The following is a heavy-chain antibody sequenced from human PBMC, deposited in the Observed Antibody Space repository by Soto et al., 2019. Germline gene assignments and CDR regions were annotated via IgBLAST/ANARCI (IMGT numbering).Heavy chain of an antibody. D-gene: IGHD3-10*01. V-gene: IGHV3-23*01. Sequence: VQLLESGGDLVQPGGSLRLSCAASGFTFSSYAMSWVRQAPGKGLEWVSGISSTGDTIYYADSVKGRCTISRDISKNTLYLQMSSLRAEDKAVYYCAKTGYYVSGTRAFDIWGPGTMVTVSS. J-gene: IGHJ3*02. CDR1: GFTFSSYA. CDR2: ISSTGDTI. CDR3: AKTGYYVSGTRAFDI.